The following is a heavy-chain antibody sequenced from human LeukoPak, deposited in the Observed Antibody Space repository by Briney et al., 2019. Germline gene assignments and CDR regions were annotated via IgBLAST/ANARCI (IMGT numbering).Heavy chain of an antibody. CDR1: GGSISSYY. V-gene: IGHV4-4*07. D-gene: IGHD3-22*01. CDR2: IYTSGST. Sequence: PSETLSLTCTVSGGSISSYYWSWIRQPAGKGLEWIGRIYTSGSTNYNPSLKSRVTMSVDTSKNQFSLKLSSVTAADTAVYYCARGDYYDSSGFLDYWGQGTLVTVSS. J-gene: IGHJ4*02. CDR3: ARGDYYDSSGFLDY.